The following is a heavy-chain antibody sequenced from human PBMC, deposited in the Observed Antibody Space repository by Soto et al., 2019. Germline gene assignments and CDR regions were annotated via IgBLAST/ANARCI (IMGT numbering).Heavy chain of an antibody. D-gene: IGHD2-15*01. CDR3: GRLAEAATGHTYCEF. J-gene: IGHJ4*02. CDR1: AASINSSSYF. V-gene: IGHV4-39*01. Sequence: PSETLSLTCTVAAASINSSSYFRGSFRPPTGKGLEFVGSIHSSGGTYYNPSLKSRVTVAVDLSNSHFSLSLKSLTATDTAVYYCGRLAEAATGHTYCEFCGRGTLGTASS. CDR2: IHSSGGT.